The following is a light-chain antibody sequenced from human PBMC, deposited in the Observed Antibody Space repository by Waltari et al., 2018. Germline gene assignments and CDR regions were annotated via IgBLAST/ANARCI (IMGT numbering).Light chain of an antibody. CDR2: YAN. J-gene: IGKJ1*01. Sequence: DIQMSQSPSSLSASVGDRVTITCRASQGISSYLNWYQQKPGKAPKLLIYYANSLASGVPSRFSGSGSGTEVTLTISSLQPEDFATYYCRQGNSYPRTFGQGTKVEIK. CDR3: RQGNSYPRT. V-gene: IGKV1-9*01. CDR1: QGISSY.